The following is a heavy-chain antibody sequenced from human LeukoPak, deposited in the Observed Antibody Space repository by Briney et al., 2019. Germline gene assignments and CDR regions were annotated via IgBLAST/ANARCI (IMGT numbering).Heavy chain of an antibody. CDR3: ARDRATVTTSDGLDI. Sequence: GGSLRLSCAASGFSFSTYSMNWARQAPGKGLEWVSYISSSSSTIYYADSVKGRFSISRDNAKNSLYLQMNSLRDEDTAVYYCARDRATVTTSDGLDIWGQGTMVTVSS. V-gene: IGHV3-48*02. J-gene: IGHJ3*02. CDR2: ISSSSSTI. CDR1: GFSFSTYS. D-gene: IGHD4-17*01.